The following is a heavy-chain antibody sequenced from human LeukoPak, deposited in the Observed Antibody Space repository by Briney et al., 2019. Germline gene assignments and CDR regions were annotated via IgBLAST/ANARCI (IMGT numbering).Heavy chain of an antibody. CDR3: ARSGDTAMVTGHFDY. V-gene: IGHV3-74*01. J-gene: IGHJ4*02. Sequence: GGSLRLSCAASGFTLSSYWMHWVRQAPGKGLVRVSRINSDGSSTSYADSVKGRFTISRDNAKNTLYLQMNSLRAEDTAVYYCARSGDTAMVTGHFDYWGQGTLVTVSS. D-gene: IGHD5-18*01. CDR1: GFTLSSYW. CDR2: INSDGSST.